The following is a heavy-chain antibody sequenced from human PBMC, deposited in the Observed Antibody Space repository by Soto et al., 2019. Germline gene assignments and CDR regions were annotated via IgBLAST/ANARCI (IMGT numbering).Heavy chain of an antibody. D-gene: IGHD3-10*01. V-gene: IGHV3-30-3*01. Sequence: GGSLRLSCAASGFTFSSYAMHWVRQAPGKGLEWVAVISYDGSNKYYADSVKGRFTISRDNSKNTLYLQMNSLRAEDTAVYYCARERTGGTGAYYFDYWGQGTLVTVSS. CDR3: ARERTGGTGAYYFDY. CDR2: ISYDGSNK. CDR1: GFTFSSYA. J-gene: IGHJ4*02.